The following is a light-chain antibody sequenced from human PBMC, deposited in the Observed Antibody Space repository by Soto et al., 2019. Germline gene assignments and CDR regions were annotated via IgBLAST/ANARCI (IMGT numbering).Light chain of an antibody. V-gene: IGLV2-14*01. Sequence: QSALTQPASVSGSPGQSITISCTGTSSDVGAYNYVSWYQQHPGKAPKLIIYDVSNRPSGVSNRFSGSKSGNTASLTISGLQAEDEADYYCSSYTSSFTGVFGGGTKLTVL. CDR2: DVS. J-gene: IGLJ2*01. CDR3: SSYTSSFTGV. CDR1: SSDVGAYNY.